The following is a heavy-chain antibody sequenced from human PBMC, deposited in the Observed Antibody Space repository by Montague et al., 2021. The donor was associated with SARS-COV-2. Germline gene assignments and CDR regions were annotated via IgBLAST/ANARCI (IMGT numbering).Heavy chain of an antibody. CDR3: ARQENSSGWFKPDAFDI. Sequence: SETLSLTCTVSGGSISSSSYYWGWNRQPPGKGLEWIGSIYYSGSTYYNPSLKSRVTISVDTSKNQFSLKLSSVTAADTAVYYCARQENSSGWFKPDAFDIWGQGTMVTVSS. V-gene: IGHV4-39*01. D-gene: IGHD6-19*01. CDR1: GGSISSSSYY. CDR2: IYYSGST. J-gene: IGHJ3*02.